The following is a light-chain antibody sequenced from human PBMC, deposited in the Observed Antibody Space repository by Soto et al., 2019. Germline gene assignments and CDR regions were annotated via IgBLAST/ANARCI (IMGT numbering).Light chain of an antibody. Sequence: EIVLTQSPGTLSLSPGERATLSCTASQSVGSTYLAWYQQKPGQAPRLLIYGASTRATAIPHRFSGSGSETDFTLTISRLEPEDFAVYDCQQYGDSPWTFGPWTKVEIK. CDR3: QQYGDSPWT. J-gene: IGKJ1*01. CDR2: GAS. V-gene: IGKV3-20*01. CDR1: QSVGSTY.